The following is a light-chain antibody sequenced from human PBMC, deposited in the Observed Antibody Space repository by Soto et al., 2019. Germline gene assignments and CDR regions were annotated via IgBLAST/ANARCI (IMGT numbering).Light chain of an antibody. CDR3: QHYYTYPQT. V-gene: IGKV1-8*01. CDR1: QGISSY. Sequence: AIRMTQSPSSLSASTGDRVTITCRASQGISSYLAWYQQKPGKAPKLLIYAASTLQSGVPSRFSGSGSGTDFTLTISCLQSEDFATYYCQHYYTYPQTFGQGTKLEIK. J-gene: IGKJ2*01. CDR2: AAS.